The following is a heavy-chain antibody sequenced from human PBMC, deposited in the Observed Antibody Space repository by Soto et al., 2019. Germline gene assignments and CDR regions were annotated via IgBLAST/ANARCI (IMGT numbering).Heavy chain of an antibody. D-gene: IGHD4-17*01. CDR1: GFTFSNAW. J-gene: IGHJ4*02. V-gene: IGHV3-15*01. Sequence: EVQLVESGGGLVQPGGSLRLSCAASGFTFSNAWMSWVRQAPGKGLEWVGRIKSKTDGGTTDYAAPVRGRFTISRDDSKNTLYLQMNSLKTEDTAVYYCTTDYGDYVDFDYWGQGTLVTVSS. CDR3: TTDYGDYVDFDY. CDR2: IKSKTDGGTT.